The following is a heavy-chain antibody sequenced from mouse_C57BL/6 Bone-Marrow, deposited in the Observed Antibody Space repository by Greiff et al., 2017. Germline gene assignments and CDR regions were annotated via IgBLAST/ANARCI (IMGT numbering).Heavy chain of an antibody. CDR2: IYPGSGNT. V-gene: IGHV1-66*01. Sequence: VQRVESGPELVKPGASVKISCKASGYSFTSYYIHWVKQRPGQGLEWIGWIYPGSGNTKYNEKFKGKATLTADTSSSTAYMQLSSLTSADSAVYYCAPGGTTTGAYWGQGTLVTVSA. D-gene: IGHD1-1*01. J-gene: IGHJ3*01. CDR1: GYSFTSYY. CDR3: APGGTTTGAY.